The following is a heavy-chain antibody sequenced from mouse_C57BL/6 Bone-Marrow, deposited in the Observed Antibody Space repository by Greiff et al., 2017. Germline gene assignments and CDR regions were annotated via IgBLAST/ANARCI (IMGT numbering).Heavy chain of an antibody. Sequence: QVQLQQPGAELVMPGASVKLSCKASGYTFTSYWMHWVKQRPGQGLEWIGEIDPSDSYTNYNQKFKGKSTLTVDKSSSTAYMQLSSLTSEDSAVYDGASYYCGSSYDWYFDVWGTGTTVTVSS. CDR3: ASYYCGSSYDWYFDV. V-gene: IGHV1-69*01. CDR1: GYTFTSYW. D-gene: IGHD1-1*01. J-gene: IGHJ1*03. CDR2: IDPSDSYT.